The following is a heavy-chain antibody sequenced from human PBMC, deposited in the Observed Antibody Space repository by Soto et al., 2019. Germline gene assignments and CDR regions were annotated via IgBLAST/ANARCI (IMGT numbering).Heavy chain of an antibody. CDR1: GYSFTSYW. J-gene: IGHJ6*02. Sequence: ESLKISCKGSGYSFTSYWIGWVRQMPGKGLEWMGIIYPGDSDTRYSPSFQGQVTISADKSISPPYLQWSSLKASDTAMYYCATKLIGGWYGMDVWGQGTTVTVSS. D-gene: IGHD3-22*01. CDR2: IYPGDSDT. V-gene: IGHV5-51*01. CDR3: ATKLIGGWYGMDV.